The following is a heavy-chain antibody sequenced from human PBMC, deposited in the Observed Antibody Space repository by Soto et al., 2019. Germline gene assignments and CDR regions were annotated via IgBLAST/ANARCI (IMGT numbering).Heavy chain of an antibody. V-gene: IGHV1-3*01. Sequence: QVQLVQSGPEVKKPGASVKLSCKASGYTFTSYDIHWVRQAPGQGLEWMGRINAGNGNTRYSQKFQDRAAITRDTSATTAYMELSSLRSEDTALYFCARDFGGFDYWGQGTLVTVSS. CDR1: GYTFTSYD. CDR3: ARDFGGFDY. D-gene: IGHD3-10*01. J-gene: IGHJ4*02. CDR2: INAGNGNT.